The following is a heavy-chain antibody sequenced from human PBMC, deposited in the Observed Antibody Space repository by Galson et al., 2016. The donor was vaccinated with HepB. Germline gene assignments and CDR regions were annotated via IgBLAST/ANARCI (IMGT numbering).Heavy chain of an antibody. CDR1: GFTFSDYY. V-gene: IGHV3-11*06. D-gene: IGHD5-24*01. CDR3: ARVRDGFHLDAFDL. J-gene: IGHJ3*01. Sequence: SLRLSCAASGFTFSDYYMSWIRQVPGKGLEWLSYISSTSVYTDDADSVKGRFTTYRDNAKNSLYLQMKSLRIEDTAIYYCARVRDGFHLDAFDLWGQGTMVTVSS. CDR2: ISSTSVYT.